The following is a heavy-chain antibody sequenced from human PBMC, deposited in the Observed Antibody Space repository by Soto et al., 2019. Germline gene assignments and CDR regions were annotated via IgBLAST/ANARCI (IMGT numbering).Heavy chain of an antibody. CDR2: IIPIFGTA. V-gene: IGHV1-69*01. CDR3: ARVGAECSSSGLLDY. Sequence: QVQLVQSGAEVKKPGSSVKVSCKASGGTFSSSAISWVRQAPGQGLEWMGGIIPIFGTANYAQKFQGRVTITADESPSAADMELSSLRSEDPAVYYCARVGAECSSSGLLDYWGQGTLVTVSS. J-gene: IGHJ4*02. D-gene: IGHD6-6*01. CDR1: GGTFSSSA.